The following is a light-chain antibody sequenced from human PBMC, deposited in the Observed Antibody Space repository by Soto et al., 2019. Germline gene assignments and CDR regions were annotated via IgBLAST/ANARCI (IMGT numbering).Light chain of an antibody. Sequence: PGERATLSCRASQSISEFLAWYQQKPGQAPRLLIYDASNRATGTPARFSGSGSGTDFTLTISSLEAEDFALYYCQQRSKWPVTFGGGTKVDIK. J-gene: IGKJ4*01. CDR2: DAS. V-gene: IGKV3-11*01. CDR1: QSISEF. CDR3: QQRSKWPVT.